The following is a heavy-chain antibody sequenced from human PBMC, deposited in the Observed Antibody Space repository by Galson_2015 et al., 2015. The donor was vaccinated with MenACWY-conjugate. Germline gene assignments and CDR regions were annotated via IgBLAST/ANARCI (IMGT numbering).Heavy chain of an antibody. J-gene: IGHJ2*01. CDR3: ARHPTYSHTWYHWYFDL. Sequence: SLRLSCAASGFTFTNYAMTWVRQAPGKGLEWVANIKQDGSEKYYVDSVKGRFTISRDNAKNSLFLLLNSLRAEDTAVYYCARHPTYSHTWYHWYFDLWGRGTLVTVSS. CDR2: IKQDGSEK. CDR1: GFTFTNYA. V-gene: IGHV3-7*03. D-gene: IGHD6-13*01.